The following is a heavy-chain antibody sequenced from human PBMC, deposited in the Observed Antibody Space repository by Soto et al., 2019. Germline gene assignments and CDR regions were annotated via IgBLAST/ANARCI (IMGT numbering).Heavy chain of an antibody. CDR1: GFTFNTYA. V-gene: IGHV3-23*01. CDR3: ATFTFGRPFDT. CDR2: ISGSGFST. J-gene: IGHJ3*02. Sequence: LRLSCAASGFTFNTYAMSWVRQAPGQGLEWVSAISGSGFSTYYADSVKGRFSISSDSSKNTLFLQMNSLRADDAAVYFCATFTFGRPFDTWGQGTMVTVSS. D-gene: IGHD3-16*01.